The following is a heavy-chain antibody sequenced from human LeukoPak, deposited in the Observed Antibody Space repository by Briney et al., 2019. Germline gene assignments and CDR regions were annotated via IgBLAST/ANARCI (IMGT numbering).Heavy chain of an antibody. CDR2: IEHDGSEK. D-gene: IGHD1-14*01. Sequence: GGSLRLSCAASGFTFSSYWMTWVRHAPGKGLEWVANIEHDGSEKYYVDSVKGRFTISRDNAKNSLLLQMNSLRVEDAAVYHCVRDTTSNWFDPWGQGTLVTVSS. CDR3: VRDTTSNWFDP. J-gene: IGHJ5*02. V-gene: IGHV3-7*04. CDR1: GFTFSSYW.